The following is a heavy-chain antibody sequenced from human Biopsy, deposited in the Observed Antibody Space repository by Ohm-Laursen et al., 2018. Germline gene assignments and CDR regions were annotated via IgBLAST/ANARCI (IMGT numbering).Heavy chain of an antibody. D-gene: IGHD2-8*01. CDR3: ARDPLNGHKHFDY. CDR2: INCKTGAT. CDR1: SYTFTDYN. J-gene: IGHJ4*02. V-gene: IGHV1-2*02. Sequence: GSSVTVSCKASSYTFTDYNIHWMRQAPGQGLEWLGYINCKTGATNYAQKFQGTVTMTRDTSISTAYLALGSLRSADTAIYYCARDPLNGHKHFDYWGQGSLVTVSS.